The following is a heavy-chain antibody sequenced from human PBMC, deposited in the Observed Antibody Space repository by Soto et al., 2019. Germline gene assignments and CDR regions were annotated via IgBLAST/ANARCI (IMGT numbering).Heavy chain of an antibody. CDR2: IWYDGSNK. V-gene: IGHV3-33*01. J-gene: IGHJ4*02. CDR1: GFTFSSYG. CDR3: ARDRGLLWFGESEPPGY. Sequence: PGGSLRLSCAASGFTFSSYGMHWVRQAPGKGLEWVAVIWYDGSNKYYADSVKGRFTISRDNSKNTLYLQMNSLRAEDTAVYYCARDRGLLWFGESEPPGYWGQGTLVTVSS. D-gene: IGHD3-10*01.